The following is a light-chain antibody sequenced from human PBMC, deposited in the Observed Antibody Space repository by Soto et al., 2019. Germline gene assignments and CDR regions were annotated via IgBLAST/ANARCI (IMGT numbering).Light chain of an antibody. J-gene: IGKJ1*01. V-gene: IGKV1-5*01. CDR1: ETISYW. CDR3: QQYNIYPWT. CDR2: DAS. Sequence: DIQMTQSPSTLSASVGDRVTITCRASETISYWLAWYQQKPGKAPTLLIYDASILQSGVPSRFSGSGSGTQFTLTISSLQSDDFASYYCQQYNIYPWTFGQGTKVEIK.